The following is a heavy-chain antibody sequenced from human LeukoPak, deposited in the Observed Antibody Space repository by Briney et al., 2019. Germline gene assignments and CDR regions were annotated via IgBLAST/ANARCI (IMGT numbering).Heavy chain of an antibody. J-gene: IGHJ1*01. V-gene: IGHV3-30*18. Sequence: GGSLRLSCAASGFTFSSYAMSWVRQAPGKGLEWVAVISYDGSNKYYADSVKGRFTISRDNSKNTLYLQMNSLRAEDTAVYYCANVFRPIVVPAAIPPGPSHEDFQHWGQGTLVTVSS. CDR1: GFTFSSYA. CDR3: ANVFRPIVVPAAIPPGPSHEDFQH. CDR2: ISYDGSNK. D-gene: IGHD2-2*01.